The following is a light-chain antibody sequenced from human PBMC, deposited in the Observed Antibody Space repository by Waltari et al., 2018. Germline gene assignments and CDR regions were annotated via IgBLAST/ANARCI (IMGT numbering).Light chain of an antibody. CDR1: SSNIGTNY. J-gene: IGLJ2*01. CDR3: GTCDSSLTARV. Sequence: QSVFPHPPSVSAAPGQRATISSSGRSSNIGTNYLLWFQQLPGTAPELLIYDHNKRPSATPDRFAGSKSGTSATLGITGLQTGDEADYYCGTCDSSLTARVFGGGTKLTVL. V-gene: IGLV1-51*01. CDR2: DHN.